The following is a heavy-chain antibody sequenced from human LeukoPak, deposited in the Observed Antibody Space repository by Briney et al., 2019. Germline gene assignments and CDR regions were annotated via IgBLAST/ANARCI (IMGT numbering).Heavy chain of an antibody. D-gene: IGHD2-15*01. CDR1: GGSISSYY. CDR3: ARCRLGDYYYYMDV. Sequence: SETLSLTCTVSGGSISSYYWSWIRQPPGKGLEWIGYIYYSGSTNYNPSLKSRVTISVDTSKNQFSLKLSSVTAADTAVYYCARCRLGDYYYYMDVWGKGTTVTVSS. CDR2: IYYSGST. J-gene: IGHJ6*03. V-gene: IGHV4-59*01.